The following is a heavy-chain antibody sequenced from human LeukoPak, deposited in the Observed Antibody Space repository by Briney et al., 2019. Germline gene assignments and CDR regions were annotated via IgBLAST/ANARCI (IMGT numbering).Heavy chain of an antibody. CDR1: GGTFSSYA. D-gene: IGHD2-2*01. V-gene: IGHV1-69*01. CDR3: AGGRTDIVVVPATLRNYYFDY. CDR2: IIPIFGTA. Sequence: SVKVSCKASGGTFSSYAISWVRQAPGQGLEWMGGIIPIFGTANYAQKFQGRVTITADESTSTAYMELSSLRSEDTAVYYCAGGRTDIVVVPATLRNYYFDYWGQGTLVTVSS. J-gene: IGHJ4*02.